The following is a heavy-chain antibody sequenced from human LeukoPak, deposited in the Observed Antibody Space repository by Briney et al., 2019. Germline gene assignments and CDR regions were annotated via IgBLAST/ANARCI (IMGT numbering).Heavy chain of an antibody. D-gene: IGHD6-13*01. V-gene: IGHV3-49*04. Sequence: GGSLRLSCTASGFTFGDYAMSWVRQAPGKGLEWVGFIRSKAYGGTTEYAASVKGRFTISRDDSKSIAYLQMNSLKTEDTAVYYCTREDHSSSWWTTDYWGQGTLVTVSS. CDR3: TREDHSSSWWTTDY. J-gene: IGHJ4*02. CDR2: IRSKAYGGTT. CDR1: GFTFGDYA.